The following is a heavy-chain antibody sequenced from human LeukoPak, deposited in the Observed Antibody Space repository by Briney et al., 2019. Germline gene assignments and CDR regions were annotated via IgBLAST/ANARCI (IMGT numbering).Heavy chain of an antibody. CDR2: IKQDGSER. Sequence: GGSLRLSCAASGFTFSNYAMTWVRQAPGKGLEWVANIKQDGSERYYVDSVKGRFTISRENAKNSLYLQMNSLRAEDTAVYYCARGSGSLGYYGVGVWGQGTTVTVSS. D-gene: IGHD3-10*01. CDR3: ARGSGSLGYYGVGV. V-gene: IGHV3-7*03. J-gene: IGHJ6*02. CDR1: GFTFSNYA.